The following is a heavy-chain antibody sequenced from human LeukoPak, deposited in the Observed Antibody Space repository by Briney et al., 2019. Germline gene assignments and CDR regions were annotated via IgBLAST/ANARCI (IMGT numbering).Heavy chain of an antibody. CDR1: GFTFSNYW. J-gene: IGHJ4*02. D-gene: IGHD5-12*01. V-gene: IGHV3-7*01. CDR2: INQDGSEE. Sequence: GGSLRLSCAASGFTFSNYWMTWVCQAPGKGLEWVAHINQDGSEEHYMDSVRARFTISRDNAKNSLSLQMNSLTAEDTAVYYCVRDGGVSGYDLLDYWGQGTLVTVSS. CDR3: VRDGGVSGYDLLDY.